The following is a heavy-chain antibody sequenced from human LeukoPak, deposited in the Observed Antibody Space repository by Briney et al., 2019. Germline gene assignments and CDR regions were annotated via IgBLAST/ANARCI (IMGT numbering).Heavy chain of an antibody. CDR2: INWNGGST. J-gene: IGHJ4*02. V-gene: IGHV3-20*04. CDR3: ARGYYYDSSGYSFFDY. CDR1: GFNFDDYG. D-gene: IGHD3-22*01. Sequence: GGSLRLSCAASGFNFDDYGMSWFRQAPGMGLEWVSGINWNGGSTGYADSVKGRFTISRDNAKNSLYLQMNSLRAEDTALYYCARGYYYDSSGYSFFDYWGQGTLVTVSS.